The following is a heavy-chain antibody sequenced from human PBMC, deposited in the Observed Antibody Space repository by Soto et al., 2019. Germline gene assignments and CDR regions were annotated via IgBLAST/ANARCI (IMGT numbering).Heavy chain of an antibody. Sequence: PSETLSLTCTVSGGSISSFYWNWIRQSPGKGLEWIGYIYYTGTTNYNPSLKSRVTMSLDTSKDQFSLNLTSVTAADTAVYYCARGSQYYYYYYVDVWGKGTTVTVSS. V-gene: IGHV4-59*01. CDR2: IYYTGTT. CDR3: ARGSQYYYYYYVDV. J-gene: IGHJ6*03. CDR1: GGSISSFY.